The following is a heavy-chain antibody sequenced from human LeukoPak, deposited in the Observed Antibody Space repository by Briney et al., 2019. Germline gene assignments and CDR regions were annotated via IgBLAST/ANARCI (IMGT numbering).Heavy chain of an antibody. CDR3: AREPNDYDILTGLDY. Sequence: GGSLRLSCAASGFTFSSYWMSWVRQAPGKGLEWVANIKQDGSEKYYVDSVKGRFTISRDNAKNSLYLQMNSLRAEDTAVYYCAREPNDYDILTGLDYWGQGTLVTVSS. CDR2: IKQDGSEK. D-gene: IGHD3-9*01. V-gene: IGHV3-7*01. J-gene: IGHJ4*02. CDR1: GFTFSSYW.